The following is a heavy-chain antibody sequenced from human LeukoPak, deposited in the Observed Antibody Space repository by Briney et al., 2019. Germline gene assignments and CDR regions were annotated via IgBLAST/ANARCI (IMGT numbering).Heavy chain of an antibody. CDR2: IHHSGTT. CDR3: ARDDLDYYDSSESFDI. Sequence: SETLSLTCAVYGGSFSGYNWSWMRQPPGRGLEWIGDIHHSGTTNYNPSLKSRVTISEDTSKNQFSLKLSSVTAADTAVYYCARDDLDYYDSSESFDIWGQGTMVTVSS. V-gene: IGHV4-34*01. J-gene: IGHJ3*02. D-gene: IGHD3-22*01. CDR1: GGSFSGYN.